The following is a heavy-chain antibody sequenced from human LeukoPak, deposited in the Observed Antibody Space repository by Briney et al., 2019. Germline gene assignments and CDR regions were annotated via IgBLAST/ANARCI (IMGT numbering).Heavy chain of an antibody. V-gene: IGHV4-39*01. CDR2: IYSSGKT. Sequence: SETLSLTCTVSGGSISSDSYWGWIRQPPGKGLEWIATIYSSGKTYYSPSLKSRVTISIDTSKNQFSLKLSSVTAADTAVYYCATIDDSSGYYYFAYWGQGTLVTVSS. CDR1: GGSISSDSY. D-gene: IGHD3-22*01. J-gene: IGHJ4*02. CDR3: ATIDDSSGYYYFAY.